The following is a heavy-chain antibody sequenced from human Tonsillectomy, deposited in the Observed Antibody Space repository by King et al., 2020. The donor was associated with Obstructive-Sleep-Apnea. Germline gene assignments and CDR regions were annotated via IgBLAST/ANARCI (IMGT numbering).Heavy chain of an antibody. D-gene: IGHD1-26*01. CDR1: GFTFSNYA. V-gene: IGHV3-30-3*01. CDR3: ASPFEAIVGGFRY. J-gene: IGHJ4*02. Sequence: VQLVESGGGVVQPGRSLRLSCAASGFTFSNYAMHWVRQAPGKGLEWVAIISFDGSNKYFADSVKGRFTISRDNSKNTLYLQMNSLIPEDTAVYNCASPFEAIVGGFRYWGQGTLVTVSS. CDR2: ISFDGSNK.